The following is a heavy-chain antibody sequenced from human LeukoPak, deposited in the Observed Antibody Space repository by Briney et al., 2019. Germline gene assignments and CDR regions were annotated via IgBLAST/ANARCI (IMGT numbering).Heavy chain of an antibody. CDR3: ARDHSSSWYNDNWFDP. CDR2: VYYSGST. D-gene: IGHD6-13*01. J-gene: IGHJ5*02. V-gene: IGHV4-59*01. Sequence: SETLSLTCTVSGGSISDYYWSWIRQPPGKGLEWIAYVYYSGSTNYNPSLKSRVTISVDTSKNQFSLKLSSVTAADTAVYYCARDHSSSWYNDNWFDPWGQGTLVTVSS. CDR1: GGSISDYY.